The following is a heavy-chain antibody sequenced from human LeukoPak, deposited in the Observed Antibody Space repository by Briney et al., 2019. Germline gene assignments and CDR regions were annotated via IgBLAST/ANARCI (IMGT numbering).Heavy chain of an antibody. V-gene: IGHV4-61*02. CDR1: GGSISSGSYY. CDR3: ARDRGSFDY. J-gene: IGHJ4*02. CDR2: IYTSGST. Sequence: SETLSLTCTVSGGSISSGSYYWSWIRQPAGKGLEWIGRIYTSGSTNYNPSLKSRVTISVDTSKNQFSLKLSSVTAADTAVYYCARDRGSFDYWGQGTLVTVSS.